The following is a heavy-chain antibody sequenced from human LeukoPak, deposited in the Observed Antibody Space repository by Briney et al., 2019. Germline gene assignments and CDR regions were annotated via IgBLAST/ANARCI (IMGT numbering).Heavy chain of an antibody. CDR1: GGSISSGGYS. Sequence: PSQTLSLTCAVSGGSISSGGYSWSWIRQPPGKGLEWIGYIYYSGSTNYNPSLKSRVTISVDTSKNQFSLKLSSVTAADTAVYYCARGGLYSGYYEPNFDYWGQGTLVTVSS. V-gene: IGHV4-61*08. D-gene: IGHD3-22*01. CDR3: ARGGLYSGYYEPNFDY. J-gene: IGHJ4*02. CDR2: IYYSGST.